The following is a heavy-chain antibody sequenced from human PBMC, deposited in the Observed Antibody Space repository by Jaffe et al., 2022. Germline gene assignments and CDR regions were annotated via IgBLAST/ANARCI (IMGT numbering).Heavy chain of an antibody. J-gene: IGHJ5*02. Sequence: EVQLVESGGGLVQPGRSLRLSCTASGFTFGDYAMSWVRQAPGKGLEWVGFIRSKAYGGTTEYAASVKGRFTISRDDSKSIAYLQMNSLKTEDTAVYYCTSSEPTWIQLWPTRGGNWFDPWGQGTLVTVSS. V-gene: IGHV3-49*04. CDR3: TSSEPTWIQLWPTRGGNWFDP. CDR1: GFTFGDYA. CDR2: IRSKAYGGTT. D-gene: IGHD5-18*01.